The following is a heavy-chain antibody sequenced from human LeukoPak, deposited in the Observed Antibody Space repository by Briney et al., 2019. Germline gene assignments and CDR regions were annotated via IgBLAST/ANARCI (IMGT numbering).Heavy chain of an antibody. CDR1: GGSISNYY. V-gene: IGHV4-59*01. D-gene: IGHD3-22*01. CDR2: IYYTGST. CDR3: AILPDYYDSSGSP. Sequence: SETLSLTCTVSGGSISNYYWTWIRQLPGKGLEWIGYIYYTGSTNYNPSLKSRVTISLDTPKNQFSLKLSSVTAADTAVYYCAILPDYYDSSGSPWGQGTLVTVSS. J-gene: IGHJ5*02.